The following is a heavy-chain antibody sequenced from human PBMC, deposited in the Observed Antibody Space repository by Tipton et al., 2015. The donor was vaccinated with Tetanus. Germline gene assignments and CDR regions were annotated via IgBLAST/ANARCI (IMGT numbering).Heavy chain of an antibody. CDR2: ISNTGIHT. Sequence: GSLRLSCAASGFTFSDYSMNWVRQAPGKGLEWVSYISNTGIHTYYADSVEGRFTISRDNAKNSLYLQMDNLSVEDTAVYYCARDRSLDVMTGRLGYWGQGTLVTVSS. D-gene: IGHD3-9*01. V-gene: IGHV3-11*01. CDR1: GFTFSDYS. J-gene: IGHJ4*02. CDR3: ARDRSLDVMTGRLGY.